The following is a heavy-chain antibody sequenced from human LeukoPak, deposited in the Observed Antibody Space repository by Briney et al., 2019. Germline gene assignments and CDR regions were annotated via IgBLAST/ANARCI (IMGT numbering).Heavy chain of an antibody. CDR2: IIPIFGTA. Sequence: ASVKVSCKASGGTFSSYAIGWVRQAPGQGLEWMGGIIPIFGTANYAQKFQGRVTITADESTSTAYMELSSLRSEDTAVYYCAREGSSSSGRFDPWGQGTLVTVSS. J-gene: IGHJ5*02. D-gene: IGHD6-6*01. V-gene: IGHV1-69*13. CDR3: AREGSSSSGRFDP. CDR1: GGTFSSYA.